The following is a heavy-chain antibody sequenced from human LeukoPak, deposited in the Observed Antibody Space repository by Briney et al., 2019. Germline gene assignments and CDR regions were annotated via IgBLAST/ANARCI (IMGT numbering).Heavy chain of an antibody. Sequence: ASVKVSCKASGYTFTSYDINWVRQATGQGLEWMGWMNPNSGNTGYAQKFQGRVTMTRNTSISTAYMELSSLRSEDTAVYYCARYRTMVRGVMMGGYNDYWGQGTLVTVSS. CDR1: GYTFTSYD. D-gene: IGHD3-10*01. J-gene: IGHJ4*02. V-gene: IGHV1-8*01. CDR3: ARYRTMVRGVMMGGYNDY. CDR2: MNPNSGNT.